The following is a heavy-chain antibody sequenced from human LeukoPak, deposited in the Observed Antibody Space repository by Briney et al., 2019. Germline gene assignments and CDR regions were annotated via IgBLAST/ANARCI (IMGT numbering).Heavy chain of an antibody. Sequence: PRRSLRLSCAASGFTFSRYFMSCVRQAAGHVLGWVGNIKQDGSEKYYVDSVKGRFTISRDNATNSLYLQMNSLRGEDTAVYYCAREVSGGFVDYWGQGTLVTVSS. J-gene: IGHJ4*02. D-gene: IGHD3-10*01. CDR3: AREVSGGFVDY. CDR2: IKQDGSEK. V-gene: IGHV3-7*01. CDR1: GFTFSRYF.